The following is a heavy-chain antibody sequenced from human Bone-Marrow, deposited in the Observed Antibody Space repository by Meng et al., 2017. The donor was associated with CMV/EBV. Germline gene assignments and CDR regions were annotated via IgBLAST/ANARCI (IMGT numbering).Heavy chain of an antibody. D-gene: IGHD3-10*01. J-gene: IGHJ4*02. V-gene: IGHV3-49*04. CDR1: GFTFGDYA. CDR3: TSRTGRKEVVLDY. CDR2: IRSKAYGGTT. Sequence: GESLKISCTASGFTFGDYAMSWVRQAPGKGLEWVGFIRSKAYGGTTEYAASVKGRFTISRDESKSIAYLQMNSLRTEDTAVYYCTSRTGRKEVVLDYWGQGTLVTVSS.